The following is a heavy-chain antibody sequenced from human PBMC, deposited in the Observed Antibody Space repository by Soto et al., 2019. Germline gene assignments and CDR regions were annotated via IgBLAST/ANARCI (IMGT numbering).Heavy chain of an antibody. V-gene: IGHV4-61*01. CDR1: GVSVSSGSFY. D-gene: IGHD4-17*01. CDR2: GSYSGTT. J-gene: IGHJ4*02. Sequence: QVQLQESGPGLVKPSETLSLTCTVSGVSVSSGSFYWAWIRQPPGKGLEWIGFGSYSGTTNYKPSLKSRVTISVDTSRSQISLKVSSLTAADTAVDYCARGATVTQYDYWGQGTLVTGSS. CDR3: ARGATVTQYDY.